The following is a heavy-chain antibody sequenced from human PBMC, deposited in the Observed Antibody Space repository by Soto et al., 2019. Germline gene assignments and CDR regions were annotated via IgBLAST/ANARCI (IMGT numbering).Heavy chain of an antibody. CDR1: GYTFTNYY. CDR3: ARDGVPIAGRSGYFDY. J-gene: IGHJ4*02. D-gene: IGHD6-19*01. CDR2: INPSRGLT. V-gene: IGHV1-46*01. Sequence: ASVKVSCKASGYTFTNYYIHWVRQTPGQGLEWIGVINPSRGLTTYAQKFQGRVSMTRDTSTTTVYMQLSSLRSEDTAIYYCARDGVPIAGRSGYFDYWGPGTLVTVSS.